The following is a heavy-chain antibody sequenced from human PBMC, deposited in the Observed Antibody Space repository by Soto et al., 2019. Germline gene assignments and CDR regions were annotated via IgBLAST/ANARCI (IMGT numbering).Heavy chain of an antibody. V-gene: IGHV4-39*01. CDR2: IYYSGST. CDR3: ARQDITYYYDSSGYYYFDY. D-gene: IGHD3-22*01. CDR1: GGSISSSSYY. Sequence: SETLSLTCTVSGGSISSSSYYWGWIRQPPGKGLEWIGSIYYSGSTYYNPSLKSRVTISVDTSKNQFSLKLSSVTAADTAVYYCARQDITYYYDSSGYYYFDYWGQGTLVTVSS. J-gene: IGHJ4*02.